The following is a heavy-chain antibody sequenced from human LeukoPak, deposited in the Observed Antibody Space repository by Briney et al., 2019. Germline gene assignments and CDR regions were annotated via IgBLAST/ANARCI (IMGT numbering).Heavy chain of an antibody. D-gene: IGHD3-22*01. CDR3: ARDYYKNFDY. CDR2: ISSSSSYI. Sequence: PAGSLTLTCTASGCTISSYNMNWVRQAPGKGLEWVSSISSSSSYIYFADSVKGRFTISRDNAKKSLYLQMNSLRAEDTGVFYCARDYYKNFDYWGQGTLVTVSS. CDR1: GCTISSYN. J-gene: IGHJ4*02. V-gene: IGHV3-21*01.